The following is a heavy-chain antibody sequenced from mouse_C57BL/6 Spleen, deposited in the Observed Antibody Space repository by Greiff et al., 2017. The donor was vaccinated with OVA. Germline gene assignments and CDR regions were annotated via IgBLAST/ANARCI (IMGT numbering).Heavy chain of an antibody. J-gene: IGHJ1*03. CDR1: GYTFTDYE. CDR2: IDPETGGT. V-gene: IGHV1-15*01. D-gene: IGHD1-1*01. Sequence: VQLQQSGAELVRPGASVTLSCKASGYTFTDYEMHWVKQTPVHGLEWIGAIDPETGGTAYNQKFKGKAILTADKSSSTAYMELRSLTSEDSAVYDCTRRGDYGSSHWYFDVWGTGTTVTVSS. CDR3: TRRGDYGSSHWYFDV.